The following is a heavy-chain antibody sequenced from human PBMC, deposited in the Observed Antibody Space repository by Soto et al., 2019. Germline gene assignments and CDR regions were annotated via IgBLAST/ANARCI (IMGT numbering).Heavy chain of an antibody. CDR2: IYYRGNT. V-gene: IGHV4-39*01. D-gene: IGHD3-16*01. CDR1: GGSISNNNYH. Sequence: SETLSLTCSVSGGSISNNNYHWGWIRQPPGKGLELMGSIYYRGNTYYNPSLRSRITISVDTSRNQFSLALSSVTASDTAVYFCARLRGGCPADFWGQGTLVTVSS. J-gene: IGHJ4*02. CDR3: ARLRGGCPADF.